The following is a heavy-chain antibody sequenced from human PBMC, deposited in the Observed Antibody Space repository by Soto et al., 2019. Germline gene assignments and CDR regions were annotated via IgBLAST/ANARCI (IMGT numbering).Heavy chain of an antibody. CDR3: ARDVIGTTDRFDP. D-gene: IGHD1-7*01. J-gene: IGHJ5*02. CDR2: MNPNTGNA. V-gene: IGHV1-8*01. Sequence: QVQLVQSGAEVKKPGASVKLSCKAFGYTFTSADINLVRQTTGQGLEWMGWMNPNTGNAGYAQKFQGRVNMTRDTTISTAYMELTSLTSADTAVYFCARDVIGTTDRFDPWGQGTLVTVSS. CDR1: GYTFTSAD.